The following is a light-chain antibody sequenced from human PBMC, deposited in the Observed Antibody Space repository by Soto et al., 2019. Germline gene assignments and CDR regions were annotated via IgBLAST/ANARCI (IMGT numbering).Light chain of an antibody. Sequence: QSALTQPASVSGSPGQSITISCTGTSTDVGGYDYVSWYQHHPGKAPQLMIYDVTNPPSGVSNRFSGSKSGNTASLPISGLQAEDEADYYCTSYTSSSPHHVVFGGGTKLTVL. J-gene: IGLJ2*01. V-gene: IGLV2-14*03. CDR3: TSYTSSSPHHVV. CDR1: STDVGGYDY. CDR2: DVT.